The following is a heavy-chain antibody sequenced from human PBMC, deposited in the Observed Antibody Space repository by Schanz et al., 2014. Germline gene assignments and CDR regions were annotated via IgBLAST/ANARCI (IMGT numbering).Heavy chain of an antibody. J-gene: IGHJ4*02. CDR1: GFTVSSNH. Sequence: EGQLAESGGGLVQPGGSLRLSCAVSGFTVSSNHMSWVRQAPGKGLEWVSVIYSGIGAYYADSVKDRFTISRDNSKNTLYLQMNTLRAEDTAVYYCARDRGYCSGGSCLTFDYWGQGTLXTVSS. CDR3: ARDRGYCSGGSCLTFDY. CDR2: IYSGIGA. D-gene: IGHD2-15*01. V-gene: IGHV3-66*01.